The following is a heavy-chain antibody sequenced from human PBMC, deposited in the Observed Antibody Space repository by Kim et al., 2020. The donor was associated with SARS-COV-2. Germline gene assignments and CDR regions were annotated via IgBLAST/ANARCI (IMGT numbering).Heavy chain of an antibody. CDR2: KRNT. V-gene: IGHV1-3*01. J-gene: IGHJ5*02. CDR3: ARADWFDP. Sequence: KRNTKYSQKLQGRDTITRDPSASTAYMELSSLRSEDTAVYYCARADWFDPWGQGTLVTVAS.